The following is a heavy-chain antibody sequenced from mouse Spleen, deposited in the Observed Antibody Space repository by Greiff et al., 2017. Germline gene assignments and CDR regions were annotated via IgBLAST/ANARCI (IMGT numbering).Heavy chain of an antibody. CDR1: GYAFSSSW. CDR3: ARERGNYDY. V-gene: IGHV1-82*01. CDR2: IYPGDGDT. D-gene: IGHD2-1*01. J-gene: IGHJ2*01. Sequence: VQLQQSGPELVKPGASVKISCKASGYAFSSSWMNWVKQRPGKGLEWIGRIYPGDGDTNYNGKFKGKATLTADKSSSTAYMQLSSLTSEDSAVYFCARERGNYDYWGQGTTLTVSS.